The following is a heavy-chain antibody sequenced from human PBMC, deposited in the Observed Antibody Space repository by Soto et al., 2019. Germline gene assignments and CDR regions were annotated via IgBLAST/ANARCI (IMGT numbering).Heavy chain of an antibody. D-gene: IGHD2-2*01. Sequence: ASVKVSCKVSGYSLSDLSIHWLRESAGKGLEWMGGLDAEDGETIYAQKLQGRGTMTEDTSTDTAYMELSSLTSEDTAMYYCATLPRTIERTPAAIWSFDSWGQGTLVTVSS. CDR1: GYSLSDLS. CDR3: ATLPRTIERTPAAIWSFDS. J-gene: IGHJ4*02. V-gene: IGHV1-24*01. CDR2: LDAEDGET.